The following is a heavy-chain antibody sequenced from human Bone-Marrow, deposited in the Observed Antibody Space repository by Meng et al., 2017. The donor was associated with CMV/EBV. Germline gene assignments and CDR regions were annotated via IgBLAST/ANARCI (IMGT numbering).Heavy chain of an antibody. D-gene: IGHD1-1*01. CDR3: TSQLTSTDKGVEY. J-gene: IGHJ4*02. Sequence: GESLKISCAASGFTFSGSAMHWVRQASGKGLEWVGRIRSKANSYATAYAASVKGRFTISRDDSKNTAYLQMNSLKNEDTAVYYCTSQLTSTDKGVEYWGQGTLVTVSS. V-gene: IGHV3-73*01. CDR1: GFTFSGSA. CDR2: IRSKANSYAT.